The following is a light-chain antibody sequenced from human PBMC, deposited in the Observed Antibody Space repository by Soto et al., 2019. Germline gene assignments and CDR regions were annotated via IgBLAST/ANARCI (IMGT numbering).Light chain of an antibody. Sequence: QSALTQPASVSGSPGQSITISCSGTSEDVGGYKYVSWYQHHPGKAPKLMIYEVSNRPSGLSNRFSGSKSGSTASLTISGLQAEDEADYYCSSYTSSNTLVFGTGTKLT. V-gene: IGLV2-14*01. CDR1: SEDVGGYKY. CDR3: SSYTSSNTLV. CDR2: EVS. J-gene: IGLJ1*01.